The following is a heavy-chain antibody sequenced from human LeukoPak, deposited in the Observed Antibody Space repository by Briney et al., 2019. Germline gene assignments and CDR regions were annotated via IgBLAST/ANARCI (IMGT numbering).Heavy chain of an antibody. CDR1: GFTVSNNY. CDR3: VRDQQWESPHYFDF. Sequence: SGGSLRLSCAASGFTVSNNYMSWVRRAPGKGLEWISYFSSRKNIVNYADSVKGRFTISRDKAKTSLYLQMNSLRAEDTAAYYCVRDQQWESPHYFDFWGQGTPVTVSS. J-gene: IGHJ4*02. CDR2: FSSRKNIV. D-gene: IGHD1-26*01. V-gene: IGHV3-11*06.